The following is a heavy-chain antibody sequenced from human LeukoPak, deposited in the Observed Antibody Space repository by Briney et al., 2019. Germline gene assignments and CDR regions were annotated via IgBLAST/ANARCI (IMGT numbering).Heavy chain of an antibody. CDR1: ARSISRYY. Sequence: SETLSLTCTVAARSISRYYSSWVRHPPREGLEWVGYIYYIGSTNYNPSLKSPVTISVDTSKMQFSLKLSSVTAADTAVYYCAGASYDSSGVHWGQGTLVTVSS. D-gene: IGHD3-22*01. V-gene: IGHV4-59*01. CDR3: AGASYDSSGVH. CDR2: IYYIGST. J-gene: IGHJ4*02.